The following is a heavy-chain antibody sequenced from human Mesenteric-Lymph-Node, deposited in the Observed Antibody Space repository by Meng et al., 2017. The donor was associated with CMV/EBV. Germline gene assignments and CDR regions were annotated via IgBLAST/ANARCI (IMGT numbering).Heavy chain of an antibody. CDR1: GYTFTCYH. D-gene: IGHD6-13*01. CDR2: INSKNGDT. J-gene: IGHJ6*02. CDR3: ARDPYSDTWYGNYYGMDV. V-gene: IGHV1-2*02. Sequence: ASVKVSCKASGYTFTCYHMYWVRQAPGQGLEWIGWINSKNGDTNYAQKFQGRVTVTRDTSISTAYMGLSSLTSDDTAVYYCARDPYSDTWYGNYYGMDVWGQGTTVTVSS.